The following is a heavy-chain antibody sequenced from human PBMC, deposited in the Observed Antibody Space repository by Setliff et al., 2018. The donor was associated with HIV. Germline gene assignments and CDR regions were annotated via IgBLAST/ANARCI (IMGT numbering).Heavy chain of an antibody. V-gene: IGHV1-3*01. CDR2: IHPGNDNR. J-gene: IGHJ4*02. CDR1: GYTFNSYL. CDR3: ARFSSVYAAIDN. D-gene: IGHD2-2*01. Sequence: ASVKVSCKASGYTFNSYLVYWVRQAPGQRLEWMGWIHPGNDNREYSQRFQGRLTMTRDTSASMVYMELNSLTSEDTAVYFCARFSSVYAAIDNWGPGTPVTVSS.